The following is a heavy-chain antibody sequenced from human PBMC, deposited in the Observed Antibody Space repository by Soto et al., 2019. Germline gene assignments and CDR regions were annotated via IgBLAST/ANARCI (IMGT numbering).Heavy chain of an antibody. Sequence: QVQLVESGGGVVQPGRSLRLSCAASGFTFSSYGMHWVRQAPGKGLEWVAVISKDEGTKYDADSVKGRFTISRDNSKNTLYLQMNSLRAEDTAVYYCAKETHSSGYGSYFDYWGQGTLVTVSS. CDR3: AKETHSSGYGSYFDY. CDR2: ISKDEGTK. D-gene: IGHD3-22*01. CDR1: GFTFSSYG. J-gene: IGHJ4*02. V-gene: IGHV3-30*18.